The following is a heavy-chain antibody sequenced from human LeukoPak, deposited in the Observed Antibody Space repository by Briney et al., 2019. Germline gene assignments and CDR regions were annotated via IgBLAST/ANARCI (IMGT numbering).Heavy chain of an antibody. CDR1: GFTFSSYA. D-gene: IGHD3-22*01. CDR2: ISYDGSNK. J-gene: IGHJ4*02. V-gene: IGHV3-30-3*01. CDR3: ARGGYYDSSGPCDY. Sequence: PGRSLRLSCAASGFTFSSYAMHWVRQAPGKGLEWVAVISYDGSNKYYADSVKGRFTISRDNSKNTLYLQMNSLRAEDTAVYYCARGGYYDSSGPCDYWGQGTLVTVSS.